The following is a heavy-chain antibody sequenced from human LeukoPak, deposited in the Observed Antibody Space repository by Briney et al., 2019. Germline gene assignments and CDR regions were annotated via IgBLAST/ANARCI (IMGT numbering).Heavy chain of an antibody. V-gene: IGHV4-61*01. D-gene: IGHD6-13*01. CDR1: GGSVSSGSYY. Sequence: PSETLSLTCTVSGGSVSSGSYYWSWIRQPPGKGLAWIGYIYHSGSTNYNPSFKSRVTISVDTSKSQFSLKLSSVTAADTAVYYCARESSNSSYDAFDIWGQGTMVTVSS. J-gene: IGHJ3*02. CDR3: ARESSNSSYDAFDI. CDR2: IYHSGST.